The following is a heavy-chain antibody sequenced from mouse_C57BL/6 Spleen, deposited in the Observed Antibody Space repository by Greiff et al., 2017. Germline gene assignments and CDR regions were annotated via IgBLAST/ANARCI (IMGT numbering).Heavy chain of an antibody. V-gene: IGHV1-53*01. Sequence: QVHVKQSGTELVKPGASVKLSCKASGYTFTSYWMHWVKQRPGQGLEWIGNINPSNGGTNYNEKFKSKATLTVDKSSSTAYMQLSSLTSEDSAVYYCARWDYYGSSEADYWGQGTTLTVSS. CDR3: ARWDYYGSSEADY. J-gene: IGHJ2*01. D-gene: IGHD1-1*01. CDR2: INPSNGGT. CDR1: GYTFTSYW.